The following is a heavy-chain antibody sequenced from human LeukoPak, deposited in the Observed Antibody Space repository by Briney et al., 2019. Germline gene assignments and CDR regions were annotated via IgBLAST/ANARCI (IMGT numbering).Heavy chain of an antibody. Sequence: SETLSLTCAVYGGSFSGYYWSWIRQPPGKGLEWIGEINHSGSTNYNPSLKSRVTISIDTSKNQFSLKLSSVTAADTAVYYCARDGEMATIENYFDYWGQGTLVTVSS. CDR3: ARDGEMATIENYFDY. V-gene: IGHV4-34*01. CDR2: INHSGST. J-gene: IGHJ4*02. CDR1: GGSFSGYY. D-gene: IGHD5-24*01.